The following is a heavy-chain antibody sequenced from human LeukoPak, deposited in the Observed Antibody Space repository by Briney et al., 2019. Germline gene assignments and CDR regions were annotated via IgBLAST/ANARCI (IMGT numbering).Heavy chain of an antibody. CDR2: IFYTGSI. CDR1: GGSISSYY. J-gene: IGHJ6*03. D-gene: IGHD4-23*01. CDR3: AKGPPVFEVNTLGYYYMDV. V-gene: IGHV4-59*01. Sequence: PSETLSLTCTVSGGSISSYYWNWIRQPPGKGLEWIGGIFYTGSIHYSPSLKSRVTISVDTSRNQFSLNVRSVTAADTAVYYCAKGPPVFEVNTLGYYYMDVWDKGTAVTVSS.